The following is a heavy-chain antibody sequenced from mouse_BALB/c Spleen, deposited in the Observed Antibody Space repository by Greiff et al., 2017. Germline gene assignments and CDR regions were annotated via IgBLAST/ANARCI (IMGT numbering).Heavy chain of an antibody. CDR2: IYPGDGST. V-gene: IGHV1S56*01. CDR3: ARSLCRYDGAWFAY. J-gene: IGHJ3*01. D-gene: IGHD2-14*01. Sequence: VKLMESGPELVKPGALVKISCKASGYTFTSYDINWVKQRHGQGLEWIGWIYPGDGSTKYNEKFKGKATLTADKSSSTAYMQLSSLTSENSAVSVCARSLCRYDGAWFAYWGQGTLVTVSA. CDR1: GYTFTSYD.